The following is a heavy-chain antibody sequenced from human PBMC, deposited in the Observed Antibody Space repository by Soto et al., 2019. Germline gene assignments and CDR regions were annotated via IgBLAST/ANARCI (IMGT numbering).Heavy chain of an antibody. J-gene: IGHJ4*02. CDR1: GGSISSGDYY. Sequence: SETLSLTCTVSGGSISSGDYYWSWIRQPPGKGLEWIGYIYYSGSTYYNPSLKSRVTISVDTSKNQFSLKLSSVTAADTAVFYCARAPPSGYYDSSGYPDYWGRGTLVTVSS. CDR2: IYYSGST. D-gene: IGHD3-22*01. CDR3: ARAPPSGYYDSSGYPDY. V-gene: IGHV4-30-4*01.